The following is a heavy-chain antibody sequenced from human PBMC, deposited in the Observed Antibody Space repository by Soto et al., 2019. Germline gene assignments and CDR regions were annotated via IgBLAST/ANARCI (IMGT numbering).Heavy chain of an antibody. D-gene: IGHD3-22*01. J-gene: IGHJ4*02. CDR2: ISYDGSNK. V-gene: IGHV3-30*18. CDR3: AKTVDYYDHCIDY. Sequence: PGGSLRLSCAASGLTFSSYGMHWVRQAPGKGLEWVAVISYDGSNKYYADSVKGRFTISRDNSKNTLYLQMNSLRAEDTAVYYCAKTVDYYDHCIDYWGQGTLVTVSS. CDR1: GLTFSSYG.